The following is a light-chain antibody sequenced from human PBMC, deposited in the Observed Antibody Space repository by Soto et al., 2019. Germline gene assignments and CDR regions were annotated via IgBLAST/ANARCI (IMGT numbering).Light chain of an antibody. J-gene: IGLJ1*01. CDR1: SSDVGRYNR. CDR3: SLFTTNSTFV. V-gene: IGLV2-18*01. CDR2: EVR. Sequence: QSALTQPPSVSGSPGQSVTISCTGTSSDVGRYNRVSWYQQPPGTAPKLLSYEVRNRPSGVPDRFSGSRSANTASLTISGLQADDEADYYCSLFTTNSTFVFGAGTKLTVL.